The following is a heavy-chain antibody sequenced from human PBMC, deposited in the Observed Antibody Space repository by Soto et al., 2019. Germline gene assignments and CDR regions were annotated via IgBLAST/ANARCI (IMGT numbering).Heavy chain of an antibody. CDR2: ITAYGDST. V-gene: IGHV3-23*01. CDR3: AKDPLWYDSVWYPPPGFDP. J-gene: IGHJ5*02. D-gene: IGHD6-19*01. CDR1: GFTFSNDA. Sequence: EVQLLESGGGFVQPGGSLRLSCAASGFTFSNDAMSWVRQAPGKGLEWVSAITAYGDSTHYADSVKGRFTISRDSPKNTLYLQMDSLRAEDTAVYYCAKDPLWYDSVWYPPPGFDPWGQGTLVTVSS.